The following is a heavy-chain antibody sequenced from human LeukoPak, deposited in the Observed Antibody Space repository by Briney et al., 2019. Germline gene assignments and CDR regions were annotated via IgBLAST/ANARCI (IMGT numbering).Heavy chain of an antibody. CDR2: MNPNSGDI. D-gene: IGHD1-26*01. J-gene: IGHJ5*02. Sequence: ASVKVSCKASGYTFTGYYIHWMRQAPGQGLEWMGWMNPNSGDISYAQKFQGGVTMTRDTSTSTAYMELSWLRSDDTAVYYCVRVGWESEYWFDPWGQGTLVTVSS. CDR3: VRVGWESEYWFDP. V-gene: IGHV1-2*02. CDR1: GYTFTGYY.